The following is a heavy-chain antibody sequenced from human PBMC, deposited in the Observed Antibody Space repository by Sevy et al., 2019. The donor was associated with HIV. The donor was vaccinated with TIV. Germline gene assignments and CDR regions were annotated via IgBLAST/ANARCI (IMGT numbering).Heavy chain of an antibody. Sequence: GGSLRLSCEASGFTFNNFPIHWVRQAPGKGLEWVAVVSFDGGSKYYADSVVGRFTVSRDNSKNTVYLQLNSLRAEDTAVYYCVRERARSITFDIWGQGTLVTVSS. CDR3: VRERARSITFDI. CDR1: GFTFNNFP. CDR2: VSFDGGSK. D-gene: IGHD3-16*01. V-gene: IGHV3-30-3*01. J-gene: IGHJ3*02.